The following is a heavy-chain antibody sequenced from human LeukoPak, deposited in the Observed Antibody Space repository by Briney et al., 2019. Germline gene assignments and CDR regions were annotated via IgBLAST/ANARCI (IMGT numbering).Heavy chain of an antibody. D-gene: IGHD1-20*01. CDR3: ARGTPYNWNDYEYYYYMDV. CDR2: TYYRSKWYN. Sequence: SQTLSLTCAISGDSVSSNSAAWNWIRQSPSRGLEWLGRTYYRSKWYNDYAVSVKSRITINPDTSKNQFSLQLNSVTPEDTAVYYCARGTPYNWNDYEYYYYMDVWGKAITVIVSS. V-gene: IGHV6-1*01. J-gene: IGHJ6*03. CDR1: GDSVSSNSAA.